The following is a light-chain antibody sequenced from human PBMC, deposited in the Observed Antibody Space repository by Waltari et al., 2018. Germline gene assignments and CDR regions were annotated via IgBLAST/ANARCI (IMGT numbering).Light chain of an antibody. CDR3: QQYGNCPFT. V-gene: IGKV1-33*01. J-gene: IGKJ3*01. CDR2: DAS. CDR1: QDISNY. Sequence: QMTQSPSSLSASVGDTVTITCQARQDISNYLNWHQQKPGKAPKRLIYDASNLEAGVPARFSGSVSGTEFTLTISSLQPEDVATYYCQQYGNCPFTFGPGTKVDMK.